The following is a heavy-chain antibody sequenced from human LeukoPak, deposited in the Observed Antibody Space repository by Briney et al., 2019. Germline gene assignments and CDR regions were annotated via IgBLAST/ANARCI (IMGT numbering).Heavy chain of an antibody. V-gene: IGHV4-4*02. Sequence: PSETLSLTCVVSGASISSGNWWTWVRQPPGKGLEWIGEILHSGSTNYSPSLKSRVTMSADKSKNQFSLNLSFVTAADTAVYYCLHGGNSGDWVYWGQGTLVTVSS. CDR2: ILHSGST. CDR1: GASISSGNW. J-gene: IGHJ4*02. D-gene: IGHD4-23*01. CDR3: LHGGNSGDWVY.